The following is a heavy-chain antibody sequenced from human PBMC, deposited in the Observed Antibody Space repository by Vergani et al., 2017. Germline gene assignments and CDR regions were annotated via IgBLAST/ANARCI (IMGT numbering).Heavy chain of an antibody. J-gene: IGHJ4*02. CDR3: ARSFYYYDSSGYYYPFDY. CDR1: GGSISSHY. Sequence: QVQLQESGPGLVKPSETLSLTCTVSGGSISSHYWSWIRQPPGKGLEWIGYIYYSGSTNYNPSLKSRVTISVDTSKNQFSLKLSSVTAADTAVYYCARSFYYYDSSGYYYPFDYWGQGTLVTVSS. D-gene: IGHD3-22*01. V-gene: IGHV4-59*11. CDR2: IYYSGST.